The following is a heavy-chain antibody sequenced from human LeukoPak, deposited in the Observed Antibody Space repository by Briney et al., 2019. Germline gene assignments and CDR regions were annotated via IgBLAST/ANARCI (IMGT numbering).Heavy chain of an antibody. CDR2: IIPIFGTA. Sequence: ASVKVSCKASGYTFTSYYMHWVRQAPGQGLEWMGGIIPIFGTANYAQKFQGRVTITADKSTSTAYMELSSLRSEDTAVHYCARVTNSGYDLFYYYYYMDVWGKGTTVTVSS. CDR3: ARVTNSGYDLFYYYYYMDV. V-gene: IGHV1-69*06. CDR1: GYTFTSYY. D-gene: IGHD5-12*01. J-gene: IGHJ6*03.